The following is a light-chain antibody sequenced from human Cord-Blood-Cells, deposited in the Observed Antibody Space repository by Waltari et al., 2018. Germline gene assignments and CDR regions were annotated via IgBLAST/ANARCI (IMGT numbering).Light chain of an antibody. CDR1: SSDVGSYNL. V-gene: IGLV2-23*03. CDR3: CSYAGSSTFV. Sequence: PASVSGSPGQSITISCTGTSSDVGSYNLVSWYHQHPGKAPKLMIYEGSKRPSGVSNRFSGSKSGNTASLTISGLQAEDEADYYCCSYAGSSTFVFGTGTKVTVL. CDR2: EGS. J-gene: IGLJ1*01.